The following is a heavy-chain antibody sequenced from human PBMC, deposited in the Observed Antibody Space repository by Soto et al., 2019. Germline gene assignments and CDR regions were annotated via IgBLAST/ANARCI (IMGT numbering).Heavy chain of an antibody. V-gene: IGHV4-31*03. CDR1: GGSISSGGYY. D-gene: IGHD3-9*01. CDR3: ARSEYYDILTGPTHFDY. Sequence: SETLSLTCTVSGGSISSGGYYWSWIRQHPGKGLEWIGYIYYSGSTYYNPSLKSRVTISVGTSKNQFSLKLSSVTAADTAVYYCARSEYYDILTGPTHFDYWGQGTLVTVSS. CDR2: IYYSGST. J-gene: IGHJ4*02.